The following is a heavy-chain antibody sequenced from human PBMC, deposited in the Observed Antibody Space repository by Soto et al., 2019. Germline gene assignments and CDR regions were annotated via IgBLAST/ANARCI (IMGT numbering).Heavy chain of an antibody. V-gene: IGHV4-39*02. CDR1: GGSSSSTSYY. D-gene: IGHD1-1*01. Sequence: SETLCLTWTVAGGSSSSTSYYWGWIRQPPGKGLEWIGSIYSSGNTYYNPSLKSRVTISVDTSKSHLSLKLNSVTAADSAVYFCATLEGLATISYYFDFWGPGALVTVSS. J-gene: IGHJ4*02. CDR2: IYSSGNT. CDR3: ATLEGLATISYYFDF.